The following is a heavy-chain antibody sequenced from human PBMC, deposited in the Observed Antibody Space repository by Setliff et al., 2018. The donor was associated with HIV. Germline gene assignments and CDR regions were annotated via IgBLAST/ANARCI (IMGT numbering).Heavy chain of an antibody. Sequence: PSETLSLTCAVSGDSMSGYYWSWIRQSPGKKLEWIGYIHTSGSTNYNPSLKSRVTISLDTSNDRFSLRLSSVTAADTAVYYCARGYSSSWYDSWGQGTLVTVSS. D-gene: IGHD6-13*01. J-gene: IGHJ5*01. V-gene: IGHV4-4*08. CDR3: ARGYSSSWYDS. CDR1: GDSMSGYY. CDR2: IHTSGST.